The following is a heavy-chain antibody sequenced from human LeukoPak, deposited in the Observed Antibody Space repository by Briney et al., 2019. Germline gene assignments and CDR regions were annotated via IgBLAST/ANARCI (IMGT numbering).Heavy chain of an antibody. Sequence: SETLSLTCTVSGGSIRRYYWSWIRQPPGKGLEWIGYIYYSGSTNYNPSLKSRVTILVDTFKNQFSLKLSSVTAADTAVYYCARAEEGYGSGRRENYYYYYMDVWGKGTTVTISS. V-gene: IGHV4-59*01. D-gene: IGHD3-10*01. CDR3: ARAEEGYGSGRRENYYYYYMDV. J-gene: IGHJ6*03. CDR2: IYYSGST. CDR1: GGSIRRYY.